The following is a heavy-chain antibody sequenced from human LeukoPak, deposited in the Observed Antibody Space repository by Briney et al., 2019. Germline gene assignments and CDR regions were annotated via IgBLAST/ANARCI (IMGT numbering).Heavy chain of an antibody. CDR3: ARDLRPFSGYDNLAFDI. Sequence: GGSLRLSCVASGFTFSSSGMHWVRQSPGKGLEWVSGISDSGGSTFYADSVKGRFTISRDNSKNILYLQMNSLRAEDTAVYYCARDLRPFSGYDNLAFDIWGQGTMVTVSS. CDR1: GFTFSSSG. CDR2: ISDSGGST. V-gene: IGHV3-23*01. J-gene: IGHJ3*02. D-gene: IGHD5-12*01.